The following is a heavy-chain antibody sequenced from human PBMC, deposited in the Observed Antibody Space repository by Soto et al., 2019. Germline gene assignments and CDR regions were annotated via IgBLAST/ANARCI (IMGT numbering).Heavy chain of an antibody. CDR3: ASDHPYGGNRYYDYGMDV. CDR1: GGTFSSYA. V-gene: IGHV1-69*01. D-gene: IGHD4-17*01. CDR2: IIPIFGTA. J-gene: IGHJ6*02. Sequence: QVQLVQSGAEVKTPGSSVTVSCKASGGTFSSYAISWVRQAPGQGLEWMGGIIPIFGTANYAQKFQGRVTIPADESTSTAYMELSSLRSEDTAVYYCASDHPYGGNRYYDYGMDVWGQGTTVTVSS.